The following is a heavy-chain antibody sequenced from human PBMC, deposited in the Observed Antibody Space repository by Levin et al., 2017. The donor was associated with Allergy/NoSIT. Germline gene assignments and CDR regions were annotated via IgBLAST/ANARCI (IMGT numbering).Heavy chain of an antibody. V-gene: IGHV4-39*07. CDR1: GGSISSSSYY. D-gene: IGHD3-10*01. CDR2: IYYSGST. J-gene: IGHJ6*02. Sequence: SETLSLTCTVSGGSISSSSYYWGWIRQPPGKGLEWIGSIYYSGSTYYNPSLKSRVTISVDTSKNQFSLKLSSVTAADTAVYYCASLQYYGSGRQKFYGMDGWGQGTTVTVSS. CDR3: ASLQYYGSGRQKFYGMDG.